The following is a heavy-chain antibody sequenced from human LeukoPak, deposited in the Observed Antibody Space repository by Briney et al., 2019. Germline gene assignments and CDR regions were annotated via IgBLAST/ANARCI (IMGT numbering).Heavy chain of an antibody. CDR3: ARDQGGIAAAGTSAFDI. V-gene: IGHV4-59*01. CDR2: IYYSGST. D-gene: IGHD6-13*01. Sequence: PSETLSLTCTVSGGSISSYYWSWIRQPPGKGLEWIGYIYYSGSTNYNPSLKSRVTISVDTSKNQFSLKLSSVTAADTAVYYCARDQGGIAAAGTSAFDIWGQGTMVTVSS. J-gene: IGHJ3*02. CDR1: GGSISSYY.